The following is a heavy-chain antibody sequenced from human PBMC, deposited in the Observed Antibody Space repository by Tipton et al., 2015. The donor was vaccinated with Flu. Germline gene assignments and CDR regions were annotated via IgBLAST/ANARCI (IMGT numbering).Heavy chain of an antibody. Sequence: TLSLTCTVSDESITYYYWSWIRQPPGKGLEWIGYIYYSGTAKYNPSLTGRVTISVDTSENNFSLKLTAVTAADTAVYYCARAGAHGYTLVQDSWGQGALVTVSS. V-gene: IGHV4-59*01. D-gene: IGHD5-24*01. CDR3: ARAGAHGYTLVQDS. CDR2: IYYSGTA. J-gene: IGHJ4*02. CDR1: DESITYYY.